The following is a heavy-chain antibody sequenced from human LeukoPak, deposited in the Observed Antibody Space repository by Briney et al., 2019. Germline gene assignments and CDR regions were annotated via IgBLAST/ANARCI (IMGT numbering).Heavy chain of an antibody. CDR1: GGSISSGGYY. D-gene: IGHD2-2*01. J-gene: IGHJ4*02. V-gene: IGHV4-31*03. Sequence: SQTLSLTCTVSGGSISSGGYYWSWIRQHPGNGLEWIGYIYYSGSTYYNPSLKSRVTISVDTSKNQFSLKLSSVTAADTAVYYCARAHPAAPYYFDYWGQGTLVTVSS. CDR3: ARAHPAAPYYFDY. CDR2: IYYSGST.